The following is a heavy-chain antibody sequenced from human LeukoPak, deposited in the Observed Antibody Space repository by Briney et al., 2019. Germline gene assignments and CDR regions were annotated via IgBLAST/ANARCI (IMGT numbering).Heavy chain of an antibody. CDR3: ARGAGSHEYYFDY. CDR2: IYYSGST. Sequence: PSGTLSLACTVSGGSSSSYYWSWIRQPPGKGLEWIGYIYYSGSTNYNPSLKSRVTISVPTSKNQFSPKLSSVTAADTAVYYCARGAGSHEYYFDYWGQGTLVTVSS. J-gene: IGHJ4*02. D-gene: IGHD3-10*01. V-gene: IGHV4-59*01. CDR1: GGSSSSYY.